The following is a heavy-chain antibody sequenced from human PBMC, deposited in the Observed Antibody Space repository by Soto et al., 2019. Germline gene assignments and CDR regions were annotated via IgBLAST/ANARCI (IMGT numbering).Heavy chain of an antibody. CDR1: GGSISSSSYY. CDR3: ARDKITGLFDY. Sequence: PSQTLSLTCTVAGGSISSSSYYLGRIRQPPGKGLEWIGSIYYSGSTYYNPSLKSRVTVSVDTSKNQFSLKLTSVTAADTAVYYCARDKITGLFDYWGQGTLVTVSS. J-gene: IGHJ4*02. D-gene: IGHD2-8*02. CDR2: IYYSGST. V-gene: IGHV4-39*02.